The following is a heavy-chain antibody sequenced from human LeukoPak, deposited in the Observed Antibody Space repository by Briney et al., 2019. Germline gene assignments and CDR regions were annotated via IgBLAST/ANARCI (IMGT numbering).Heavy chain of an antibody. D-gene: IGHD3-9*01. CDR1: VGTFSSYA. J-gene: IGHJ4*02. Sequence: SVKVSCKASVGTFSSYAISWVRQAPGQGLECMGRIIPILGIANYAQKFQGRVTITADKSTSTAYMELSSLRSEDTAVYYCARDKGRYFDREVFDYWGQGTLVTVSS. CDR2: IIPILGIA. V-gene: IGHV1-69*04. CDR3: ARDKGRYFDREVFDY.